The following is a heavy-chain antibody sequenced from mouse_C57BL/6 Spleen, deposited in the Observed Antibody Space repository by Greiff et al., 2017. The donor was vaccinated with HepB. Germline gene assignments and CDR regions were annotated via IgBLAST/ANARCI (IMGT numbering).Heavy chain of an antibody. D-gene: IGHD2-3*01. J-gene: IGHJ4*01. Sequence: LVESGAELARPGASVKMSCKASGYTFTSYTMHWVKQRPGQGLEWIGYINPSSGYTKYNQKFKDKATLTADKSSSTAYMQLSSLTSEDSAVYYCARGDGYYFALYAMDYWGQGTSVTVSS. CDR1: GYTFTSYT. CDR2: INPSSGYT. CDR3: ARGDGYYFALYAMDY. V-gene: IGHV1-4*01.